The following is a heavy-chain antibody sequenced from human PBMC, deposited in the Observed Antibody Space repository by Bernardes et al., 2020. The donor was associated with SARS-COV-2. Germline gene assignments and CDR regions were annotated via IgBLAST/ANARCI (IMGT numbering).Heavy chain of an antibody. CDR2: INHSGST. V-gene: IGHV4-34*01. J-gene: IGHJ4*02. Sequence: SETLSLTRAVYGGSFSGYYWSWIRQPPGKGLEWIGEINHSGSTNYNPSLKSRVTISVDTSKNQFSLKLSSVTAADTAVYYCARVGYDKRALRYWGQGTLVTVSS. CDR3: ARVGYDKRALRY. CDR1: GGSFSGYY. D-gene: IGHD5-12*01.